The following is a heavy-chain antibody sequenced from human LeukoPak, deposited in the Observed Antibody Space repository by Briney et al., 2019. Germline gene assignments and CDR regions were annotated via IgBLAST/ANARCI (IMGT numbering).Heavy chain of an antibody. J-gene: IGHJ4*02. Sequence: GGSLRLSCAASGFTFSSYTMDWVRQAPGKGLEWVSSISSSSDYIFYADSVKGRFTISRDNAQNSLYLQMNSLRVEDTAVYYCVADLGDYADFWGQGTLVTVSS. CDR1: GFTFSSYT. V-gene: IGHV3-21*01. CDR2: ISSSSDYI. CDR3: VADLGDYADF.